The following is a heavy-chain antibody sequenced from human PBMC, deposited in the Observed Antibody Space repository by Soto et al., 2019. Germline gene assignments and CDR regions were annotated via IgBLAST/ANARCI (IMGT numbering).Heavy chain of an antibody. CDR2: MNPNSGNT. CDR3: ARSSSSFFNNWFDP. Sequence: ASVKVSCKASGYTFTGYDINWVRQATGQGLEWMGWMNPNSGNTGYAQKFQGRVTMTRNTSISTAYMELSSLRSEDTAVYYCARSSSSFFNNWFDPWGQGTLVTVS. V-gene: IGHV1-8*01. J-gene: IGHJ5*02. D-gene: IGHD6-13*01. CDR1: GYTFTGYD.